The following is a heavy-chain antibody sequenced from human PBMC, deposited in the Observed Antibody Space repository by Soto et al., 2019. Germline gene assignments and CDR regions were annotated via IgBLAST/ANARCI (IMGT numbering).Heavy chain of an antibody. Sequence: GGSLRLSCAASGFSFGSYALSWVRQAPGKGLEWVSTISGSDGKTFYADSVKGQFSISRDNAKNSLYLQMNSLRAEDTAVYYCARDPAYYYDSSGRGWGALGIWGQGTMVTVSS. J-gene: IGHJ3*02. CDR2: ISGSDGKT. CDR3: ARDPAYYYDSSGRGWGALGI. V-gene: IGHV3-23*01. CDR1: GFSFGSYA. D-gene: IGHD3-22*01.